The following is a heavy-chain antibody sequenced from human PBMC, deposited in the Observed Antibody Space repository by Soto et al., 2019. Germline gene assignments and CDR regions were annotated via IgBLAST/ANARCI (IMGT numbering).Heavy chain of an antibody. J-gene: IGHJ4*02. Sequence: GGSLRLSCAASGFIFSNAWMSWVRQAPGKGLEWVGRIKSKINGGTTDYAAPVRGRFSISRDDSKNTLYLQMNSLKTEDTAVYYCTTDDPINRYWGQGTLVPVSS. CDR3: TTDDPINRY. CDR2: IKSKINGGTT. V-gene: IGHV3-15*01. CDR1: GFIFSNAW.